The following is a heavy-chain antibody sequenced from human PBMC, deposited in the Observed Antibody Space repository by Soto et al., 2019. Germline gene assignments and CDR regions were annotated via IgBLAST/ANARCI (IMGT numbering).Heavy chain of an antibody. CDR3: AKTPRQWLVYCDY. V-gene: IGHV3-23*01. CDR1: GFTFSNYA. J-gene: IGHJ4*02. CDR2: ISGSGGTT. D-gene: IGHD6-19*01. Sequence: EVQLLESGGGLVQPGGSLRPSCAASGFTFSNYAIAWVRQAPGKGLEWVSGISGSGGTTYYADSVKGRFTISRDNSKNTVHLQMSSLRADDTAVYYCAKTPRQWLVYCDYWVQGALVTVSS.